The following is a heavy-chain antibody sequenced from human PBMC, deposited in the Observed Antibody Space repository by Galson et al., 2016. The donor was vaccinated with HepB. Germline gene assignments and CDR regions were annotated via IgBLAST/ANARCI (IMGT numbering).Heavy chain of an antibody. D-gene: IGHD2/OR15-2a*01. J-gene: IGHJ4*02. V-gene: IGHV3-53*01. CDR3: ASGPLSLDF. CDR2: VYTDATT. CDR1: GVTINDNY. Sequence: SLRLSCAVSGVTINDNYVAWVRQPPGKGLEWVSVVYTDATTSYANSIKGRFTISRALPKNTVYLQMNNLRVDDTAVYYCASGPLSLDFWGQGTLVTVSS.